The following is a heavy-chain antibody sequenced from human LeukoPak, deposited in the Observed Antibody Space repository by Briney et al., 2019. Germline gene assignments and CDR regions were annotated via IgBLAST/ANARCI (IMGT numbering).Heavy chain of an antibody. D-gene: IGHD5-24*01. CDR3: ARPGRREMATIDAFDI. J-gene: IGHJ3*02. V-gene: IGHV5-51*01. CDR2: IYPGDSDT. CDR1: GYSFTSYW. Sequence: PGESLKISCKGSGYSFTSYWIGWVRQMPGKGLEWMGIIYPGDSDTRYSPSFQGQVTISADKSISTAYLQWSSLKASDTAMYYCARPGRREMATIDAFDIWGQGTMVTVSS.